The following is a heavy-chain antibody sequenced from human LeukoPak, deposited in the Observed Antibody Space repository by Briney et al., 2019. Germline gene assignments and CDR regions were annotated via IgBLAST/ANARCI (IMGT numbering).Heavy chain of an antibody. CDR1: GFTFSSYA. D-gene: IGHD2-2*01. Sequence: GGSLRLSCAASGFTFSSYAMHWVRRAPGKGLERVAVLSYDGSNKYYADSVKGRFTISRDNSKNTLDLQMNSLRAEDTAVYYCATAPYHAAGYWGQGTLVTVSS. CDR2: LSYDGSNK. CDR3: ATAPYHAAGY. V-gene: IGHV3-30-3*01. J-gene: IGHJ4*02.